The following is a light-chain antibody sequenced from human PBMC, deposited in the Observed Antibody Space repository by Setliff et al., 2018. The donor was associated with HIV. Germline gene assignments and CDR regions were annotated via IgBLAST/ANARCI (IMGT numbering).Light chain of an antibody. V-gene: IGLV1-44*01. CDR3: VSWDDSPV. Sequence: QSALTQPPSASGTPGQRVTISCSGSHSNIGTNTVTWYQQLPGTAPKLLIYSDHQRPSGVPDRFSASKSGTSASLAISGLQSEDEADYYCVSWDDSPVFGGGTKSPS. J-gene: IGLJ3*02. CDR2: SDH. CDR1: HSNIGTNT.